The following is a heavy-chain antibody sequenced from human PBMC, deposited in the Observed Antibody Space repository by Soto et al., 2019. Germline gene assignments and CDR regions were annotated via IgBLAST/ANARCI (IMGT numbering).Heavy chain of an antibody. CDR1: GGSISSSNW. Sequence: SETLSLTCAVSGGSISSSNWWSWVRQPPGKGLEWIGEIYHSGSTNYNPSLKSRVTISVDTSKNQFSLKLSSVTAADTAVYYCARDFWSGYYYYGMDVWGQGTTVTVSS. D-gene: IGHD3-3*01. V-gene: IGHV4-4*02. J-gene: IGHJ6*02. CDR3: ARDFWSGYYYYGMDV. CDR2: IYHSGST.